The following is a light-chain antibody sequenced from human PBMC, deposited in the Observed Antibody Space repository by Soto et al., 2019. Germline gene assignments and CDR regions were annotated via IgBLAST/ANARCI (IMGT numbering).Light chain of an antibody. J-gene: IGKJ1*01. Sequence: EIVLTQSPGTLSLSPGERATVSCRASQSVSSSYLAWYQQKPGQAPRLLIYGASSRATGIPDRFSGSGSGTDFTLTISRLEPEDFAVYYCQQYDRSPTWTFGQGTKVQIK. V-gene: IGKV3-20*01. CDR3: QQYDRSPTWT. CDR2: GAS. CDR1: QSVSSSY.